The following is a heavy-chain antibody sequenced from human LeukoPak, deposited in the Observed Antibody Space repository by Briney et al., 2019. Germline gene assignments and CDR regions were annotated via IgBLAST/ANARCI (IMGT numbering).Heavy chain of an antibody. D-gene: IGHD6-19*01. Sequence: NPSETLSLTCTVSGGSISSYYWSWIRQPPGKGLEWIGYIYYSGSTNYNPSLKSRVTISVDTSKNQFSLKLSSVTAADTAVYYCARGIGDSSGWYSKKFDYWGQGTLVTVSS. V-gene: IGHV4-59*08. CDR1: GGSISSYY. CDR3: ARGIGDSSGWYSKKFDY. J-gene: IGHJ4*02. CDR2: IYYSGST.